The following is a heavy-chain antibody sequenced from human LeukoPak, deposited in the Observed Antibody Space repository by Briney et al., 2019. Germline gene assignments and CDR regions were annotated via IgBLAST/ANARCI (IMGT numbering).Heavy chain of an antibody. V-gene: IGHV3-23*01. CDR3: AKERNVRFLGWLLLFDY. Sequence: AGGSLRLSCAASGFTFSSYAMSRVRQAPGKGLEWVSAISGSGGSTYYADSVKGRFTISRDNSKNTLYLQMNSLRAEDTAVYYCAKERNVRFLGWLLLFDYWGQGTLVTVSS. CDR2: ISGSGGST. CDR1: GFTFSSYA. D-gene: IGHD3-3*01. J-gene: IGHJ4*02.